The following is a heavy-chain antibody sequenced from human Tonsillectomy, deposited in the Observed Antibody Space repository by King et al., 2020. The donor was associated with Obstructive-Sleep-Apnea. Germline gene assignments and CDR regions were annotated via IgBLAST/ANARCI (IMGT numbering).Heavy chain of an antibody. CDR2: IRSKGNSYST. CDR1: GFTFSGSA. V-gene: IGHV3-73*01. D-gene: IGHD2-15*01. CDR3: TRGRCSGDSCYPYFDY. J-gene: IGHJ4*02. Sequence: VQLVESGGGLVQPGGSLKLSCAASGFTFSGSALHWVRQASGKGLEWVGRIRSKGNSYSTAYTASVKCRFTISRDDSKNSAYLQMNSLKTEDTAVYYCTRGRCSGDSCYPYFDYWGQGTLATVSS.